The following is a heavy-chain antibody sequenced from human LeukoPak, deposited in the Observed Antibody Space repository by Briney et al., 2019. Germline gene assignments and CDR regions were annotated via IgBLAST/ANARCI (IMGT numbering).Heavy chain of an antibody. Sequence: GGSLRLSCAASGFTFDDYTMHWVRQAPGKGLEWVSLISWDGGSTYYADSVKGRFTISRDNSKNSLYLQMNSLRTEDTALYYCAKGATVTTRELYGDWGQGTLVTVSS. D-gene: IGHD4-17*01. CDR2: ISWDGGST. J-gene: IGHJ4*02. CDR1: GFTFDDYT. V-gene: IGHV3-43*01. CDR3: AKGATVTTRELYGD.